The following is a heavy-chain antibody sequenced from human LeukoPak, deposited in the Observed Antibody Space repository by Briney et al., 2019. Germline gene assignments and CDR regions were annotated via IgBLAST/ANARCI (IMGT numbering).Heavy chain of an antibody. CDR3: TTDLASSSWYRPGY. V-gene: IGHV3-15*01. CDR2: IKSKTDGGTT. D-gene: IGHD6-13*01. Sequence: GGSLRLSCAASGFTFSTYNMNWVRQAPGKGLEWVGRIKSKTDGGTTDYAAPVKGRFSISRDDSINTMHLQMNSLKNEDTAVYYCTTDLASSSWYRPGYWGQGSLVTVSS. J-gene: IGHJ4*02. CDR1: GFTFSTYN.